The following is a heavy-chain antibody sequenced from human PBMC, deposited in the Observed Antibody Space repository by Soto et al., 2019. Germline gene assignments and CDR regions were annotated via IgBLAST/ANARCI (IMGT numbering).Heavy chain of an antibody. CDR3: AKDYPQWLAQFDY. CDR1: GFTFSKYG. CDR2: IAYDGRSR. V-gene: IGHV3-30*18. Sequence: PGGSLRLSCGASGFTFSKYGMHWVRQAPGKGLEWVAVIAYDGRSRYYADSVKGRFTISRDDSKNTLFLQMNSLRAEDTAVYYCAKDYPQWLAQFDYWGQGTLVTVSS. J-gene: IGHJ4*02. D-gene: IGHD6-19*01.